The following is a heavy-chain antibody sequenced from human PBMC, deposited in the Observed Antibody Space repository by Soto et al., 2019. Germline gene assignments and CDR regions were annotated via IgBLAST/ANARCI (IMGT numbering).Heavy chain of an antibody. Sequence: EVQLVESGGGLVKPGGSLRLSCVPSGFTLGNYNMNWVRQAPGKGLEWVSFITSSSSYIYYAESVKGRFTISRDNAANSLFLQMDSPGVDDTAVYYCARAMEMVNARRPYGMDVSGHGTAVTVSS. CDR1: GFTLGNYN. CDR2: ITSSSSYI. D-gene: IGHD2-8*01. J-gene: IGHJ6*02. CDR3: ARAMEMVNARRPYGMDV. V-gene: IGHV3-21*01.